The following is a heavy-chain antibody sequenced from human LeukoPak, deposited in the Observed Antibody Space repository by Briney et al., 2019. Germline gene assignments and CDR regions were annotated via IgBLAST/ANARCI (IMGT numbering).Heavy chain of an antibody. Sequence: SETLSLTCTVSGGSISSYYWSWIRQPPGKGLEWIGYIYYSGSTNYNPSLKSRVTISVDTSKNQFSLKLSSVTAADTAVYYCARDPLGQDWFDPWGQGTLVTVSS. CDR2: IYYSGST. J-gene: IGHJ5*02. CDR3: ARDPLGQDWFDP. V-gene: IGHV4-59*01. D-gene: IGHD3-16*01. CDR1: GGSISSYY.